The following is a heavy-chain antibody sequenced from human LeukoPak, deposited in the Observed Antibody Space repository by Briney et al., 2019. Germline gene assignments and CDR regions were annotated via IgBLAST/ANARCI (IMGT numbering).Heavy chain of an antibody. J-gene: IGHJ4*02. CDR1: GFTFSSYA. CDR2: ISGSGGGT. Sequence: GGSLRLSCAASGFTFSSYAMSWVRQAPGKELEWVSGISGSGGGTYYADSVKGRFTISRDNSKITLYLQMNSLRAEDTAVYYCAKLDSYCSGGSCRKGYFDYWGQGTLVTVSS. D-gene: IGHD2-15*01. V-gene: IGHV3-23*01. CDR3: AKLDSYCSGGSCRKGYFDY.